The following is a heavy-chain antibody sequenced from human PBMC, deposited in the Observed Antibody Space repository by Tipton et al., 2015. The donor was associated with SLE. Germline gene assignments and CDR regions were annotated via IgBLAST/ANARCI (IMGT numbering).Heavy chain of an antibody. CDR3: ARDYYDSRGYTLFDY. V-gene: IGHV4-39*07. CDR1: DDSISSISYF. Sequence: TLSLTCTVSDDSISSISYFWGWVRQPPGKKLEWIGSLYFSGNTLYSPSLKSRVTLSVDTSKSQFSLKLSSVTAADTAVYYCARDYYDSRGYTLFDYWGQGALVTVSS. D-gene: IGHD3-22*01. CDR2: LYFSGNT. J-gene: IGHJ4*02.